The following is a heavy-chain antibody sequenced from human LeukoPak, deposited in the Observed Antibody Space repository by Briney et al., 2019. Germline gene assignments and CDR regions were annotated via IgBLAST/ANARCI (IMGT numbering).Heavy chain of an antibody. CDR3: ARDKALRNWYFDL. CDR2: ILNTGSA. CDR1: GGSISSYY. V-gene: IGHV4-59*01. Sequence: RPSETLSLTCTVSGGSISSYYWGWIRQPPGKGLEWIGYILNTGSANHNPSLKSRVTISIDTSKNQFSLKLTSVTAADTAVYYCARDKALRNWYFDLWGRGTLATVSS. J-gene: IGHJ2*01.